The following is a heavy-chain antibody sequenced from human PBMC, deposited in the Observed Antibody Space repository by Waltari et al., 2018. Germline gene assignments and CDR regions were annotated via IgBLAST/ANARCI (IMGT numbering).Heavy chain of an antibody. J-gene: IGHJ4*02. V-gene: IGHV3-53*01. CDR2: IYSGGST. CDR3: ARAKYRWQLLDY. Sequence: EVQLVESGGGLIQPGGSLRLSCAASGFTVSSNYMSWVRQAPGKGLEWVSGIYSGGSTYYAESVKGRFTISRDNSKNTLYLQMNSLRAEDTAVYYCARAKYRWQLLDYWGQGTLVTVSS. D-gene: IGHD2-15*01. CDR1: GFTVSSNY.